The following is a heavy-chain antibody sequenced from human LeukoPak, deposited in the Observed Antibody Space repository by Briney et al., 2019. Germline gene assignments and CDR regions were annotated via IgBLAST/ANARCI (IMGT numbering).Heavy chain of an antibody. V-gene: IGHV1-8*03. CDR1: GGTFSTYA. CDR3: ARRLGLRWDLQAFDI. D-gene: IGHD4-23*01. Sequence: ASVKVSCKASGGTFSTYAMSWVRQAPGQGLEWMGWMNPNSGNTGYAQKFQGRVTITRNNSISTVYMELSSLRSEDTAVYYCARRLGLRWDLQAFDIWGQGTMVTVPS. CDR2: MNPNSGNT. J-gene: IGHJ3*02.